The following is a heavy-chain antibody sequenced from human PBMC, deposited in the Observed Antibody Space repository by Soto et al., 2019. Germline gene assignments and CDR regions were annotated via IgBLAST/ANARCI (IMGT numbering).Heavy chain of an antibody. Sequence: EVQLLESGGGLVQPGGSLRLSCAASGFTFSSYVMRWVRQAPVKGLEWVSAISGSGDSTYYADSVKGRFTISRDNSKNTLYLQMNSLRAEDTALYYCARRGSGSYYDYWGQGTLVTVSS. CDR3: ARRGSGSYYDY. CDR2: ISGSGDST. CDR1: GFTFSSYV. V-gene: IGHV3-23*01. D-gene: IGHD1-26*01. J-gene: IGHJ4*02.